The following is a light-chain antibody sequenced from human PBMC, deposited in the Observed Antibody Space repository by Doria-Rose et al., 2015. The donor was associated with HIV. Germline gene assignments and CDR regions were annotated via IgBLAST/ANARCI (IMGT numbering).Light chain of an antibody. CDR3: QQTYSIPQT. J-gene: IGKJ1*01. CDR2: GAS. CDR1: QSISSN. V-gene: IGKV1-39*01. Sequence: TITCRASQSISSNLNWYQQKPGKAPNLLIYGASSLQSGVPSRFSGSGSGTEFTLSISSLQPEDFATYYCQQTYSIPQTFGQGTKVEIK.